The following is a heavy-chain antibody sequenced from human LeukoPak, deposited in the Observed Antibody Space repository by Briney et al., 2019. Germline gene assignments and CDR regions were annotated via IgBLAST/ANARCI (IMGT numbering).Heavy chain of an antibody. J-gene: IGHJ4*02. CDR1: GFTFSSYA. CDR2: ISGSGGST. D-gene: IGHD3-22*01. CDR3: ARSYYYDSSGYYSLYY. Sequence: GGSLRLSCAASGFTFSSYAMSWVRQAPGKGLEWVSAISGSGGSTYYADSVKGRFTISRDNSKNTLYLQMNSLRAEDTAVYYCARSYYYDSSGYYSLYYWGQGTLVTVSS. V-gene: IGHV3-23*01.